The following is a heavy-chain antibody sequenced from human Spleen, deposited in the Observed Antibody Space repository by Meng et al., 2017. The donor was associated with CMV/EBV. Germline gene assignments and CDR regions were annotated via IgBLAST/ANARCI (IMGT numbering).Heavy chain of an antibody. CDR3: ARGLKEVNPGFDY. Sequence: QVQLQPWGAGLLKPSVPLSLACAVFGGSFSGYYWSWIRQPPGKWLEWIGEINHSGSTNYHPSLKSRVTIAVDTSKNQFSLKLSSVTAADTAVYYCARGLKEVNPGFDYWGQGTLVTVSS. J-gene: IGHJ4*02. CDR1: GGSFSGYY. V-gene: IGHV4-34*01. D-gene: IGHD1-14*01. CDR2: INHSGST.